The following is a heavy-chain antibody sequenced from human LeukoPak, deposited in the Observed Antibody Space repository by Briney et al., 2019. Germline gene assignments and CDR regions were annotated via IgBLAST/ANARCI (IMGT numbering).Heavy chain of an antibody. CDR3: AKDLTGFGELLQT. CDR1: GFTFSSYS. D-gene: IGHD3-10*01. Sequence: GGSLRLSCAASGFTFSSYSMNWVRQAPGKGLEWVSYISSSSSTIYYADSVKGRFTISRDNSKNTLYLQMDSLRAEDTAVYYCAKDLTGFGELLQTWGQGTLVTVSS. J-gene: IGHJ5*02. CDR2: ISSSSSTI. V-gene: IGHV3-48*01.